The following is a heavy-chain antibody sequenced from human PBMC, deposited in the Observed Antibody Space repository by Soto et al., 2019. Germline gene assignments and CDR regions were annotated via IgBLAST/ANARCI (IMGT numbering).Heavy chain of an antibody. CDR3: ARLVVVAAYYYYGMDV. V-gene: IGHV1-69*06. D-gene: IGHD2-15*01. CDR2: IIPIFGTA. CDR1: GGTFSSYA. J-gene: IGHJ6*02. Sequence: QVQLVQSGAEVKKPGSSVKVSCKASGGTFSSYAISWVRQAPGQGLEWMGGIIPIFGTANYAQKFQGRVTITADKSTSTAYMELSSLRSEDTAMYYCARLVVVAAYYYYGMDVWGQGTTVTVSS.